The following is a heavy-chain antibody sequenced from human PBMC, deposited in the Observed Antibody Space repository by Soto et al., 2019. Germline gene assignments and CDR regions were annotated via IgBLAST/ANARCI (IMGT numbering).Heavy chain of an antibody. CDR1: GFTFSSYA. CDR2: ISSNGGST. Sequence: WGSLRLSCSASGFTFSSYAMHWVRQAPGKGLEYVSAISSNGGSTYYADSVKGRFTISRDNSKNTLYLQMSSLRAEDTAVYFCVKDPRGVGANLHAFDIWGQGTMVTVSS. CDR3: VKDPRGVGANLHAFDI. J-gene: IGHJ3*02. V-gene: IGHV3-64D*09. D-gene: IGHD1-26*01.